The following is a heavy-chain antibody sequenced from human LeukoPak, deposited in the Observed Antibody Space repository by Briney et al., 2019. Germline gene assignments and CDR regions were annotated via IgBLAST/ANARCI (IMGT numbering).Heavy chain of an antibody. D-gene: IGHD2-15*01. V-gene: IGHV3-21*01. CDR3: ARNFPGLDAFDI. CDR1: GFTFSTYS. J-gene: IGHJ3*02. CDR2: ISSSSSYI. Sequence: GGSLRLSCAASGFTFSTYSMNWVRQAPGKGLEWVSSISSSSSYIYYADSVKGRFTISRDNAKNSLYLQMNSLRAEDTAVYYCARNFPGLDAFDIWGQGTMVTVSS.